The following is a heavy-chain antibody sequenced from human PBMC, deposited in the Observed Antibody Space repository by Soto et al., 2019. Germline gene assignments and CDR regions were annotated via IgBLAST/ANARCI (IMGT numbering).Heavy chain of an antibody. J-gene: IGHJ6*03. Sequence: GGSLRLSCAASGFTFSSYAMSWVRQAPGKGLEWVSAISGSGGSTYYADSVKGRFTISRDNSKNTLYLQMNSLRAEDTAVYYCAKDQPIFGVVIRSGDYYIDVWGKGTTVTVSS. D-gene: IGHD3-3*01. CDR2: ISGSGGST. CDR3: AKDQPIFGVVIRSGDYYIDV. V-gene: IGHV3-23*01. CDR1: GFTFSSYA.